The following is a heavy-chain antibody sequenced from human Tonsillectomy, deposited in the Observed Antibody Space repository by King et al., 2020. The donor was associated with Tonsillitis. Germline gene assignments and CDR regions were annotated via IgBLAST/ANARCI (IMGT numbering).Heavy chain of an antibody. J-gene: IGHJ4*02. Sequence: QLVQSGAEVKKPGASLKISCKGSGYIFTTYWIGWVRQMPGKGLEWMGVIYPGDSETRYSPSFQGQVTISADKSISTAYLQWSSLKASDTAMYYCARSLHLDNWSYVWGQGTLVTVSS. CDR1: GYIFTTYW. CDR3: ARSLHLDNWSYV. V-gene: IGHV5-51*03. CDR2: IYPGDSET. D-gene: IGHD1-7*01.